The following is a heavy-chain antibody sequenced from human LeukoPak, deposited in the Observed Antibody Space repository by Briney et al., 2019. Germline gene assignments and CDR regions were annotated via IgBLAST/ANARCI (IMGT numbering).Heavy chain of an antibody. CDR2: INHSGST. CDR1: GGSFSGYY. D-gene: IGHD2-2*01. Sequence: SETLSLTCAVYGGSFSGYYWSWIRPPPGRGLEWIGEINHSGSTNYNPSLKSRVTISVDTSKNQFSLKLSSVTAADTAVYYCARGVIVVVPAAYMDVRGKRTTVTVSS. J-gene: IGHJ6*03. CDR3: ARGVIVVVPAAYMDV. V-gene: IGHV4-34*01.